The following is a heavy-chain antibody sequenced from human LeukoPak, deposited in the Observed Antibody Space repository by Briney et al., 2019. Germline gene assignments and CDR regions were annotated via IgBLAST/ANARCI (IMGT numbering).Heavy chain of an antibody. CDR2: IIPSRGIA. CDR3: ARGPEYFPDY. Sequence: GASVKVSCKASGYNFISYSMRWVRQAPGQGLEWMGMIIPSRGIANYAQKFQGRVTITADKPTSTVYMELSSLRSEDTAVYYCARGPEYFPDYWGQGTLVTVS. V-gene: IGHV1-69*04. D-gene: IGHD3-9*01. J-gene: IGHJ4*02. CDR1: GYNFISYS.